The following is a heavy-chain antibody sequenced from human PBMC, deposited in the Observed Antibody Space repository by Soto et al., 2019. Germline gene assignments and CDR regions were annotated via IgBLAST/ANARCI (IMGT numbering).Heavy chain of an antibody. Sequence: QVQLVESGGGVVQAGRSLRLSCAASGFTFSSYGMHWVRQAPGKGLAWVAVIWYDGSNKYYADSVKGRLTISRDNSKNTLYLQMNSLRAEDTAVYYCARDRWGDGSGSYCPLDYWGQGTLVTVSS. D-gene: IGHD3-10*01. CDR2: IWYDGSNK. J-gene: IGHJ4*02. CDR1: GFTFSSYG. CDR3: ARDRWGDGSGSYCPLDY. V-gene: IGHV3-33*01.